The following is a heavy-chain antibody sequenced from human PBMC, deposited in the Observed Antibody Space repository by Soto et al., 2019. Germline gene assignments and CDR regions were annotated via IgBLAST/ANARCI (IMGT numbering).Heavy chain of an antibody. V-gene: IGHV3-48*02. CDR3: ERDDPTRAGLRTYGMDV. J-gene: IGHJ6*04. CDR2: ISSSSSTI. Sequence: GGSLRLSCAASGFTFSSYSMNWVRQAPGKGLEWVSYISSSSSTIYYADSVKGRFTISRDNAKNSLYLQMNSLRDEDTAVYYCERDDPTRAGLRTYGMDVWGKGTTVTVSS. D-gene: IGHD3-16*01. CDR1: GFTFSSYS.